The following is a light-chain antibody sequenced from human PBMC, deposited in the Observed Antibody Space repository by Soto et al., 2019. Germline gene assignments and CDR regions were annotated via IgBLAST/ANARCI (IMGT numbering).Light chain of an antibody. CDR3: CSYAGGYSFV. V-gene: IGLV2-11*01. Sequence: QSVLTQPRSVSGSPGQSVTISCTGTSSDVGDYSYVSWYQQHPGKAPKLMIYDVSKRPSGVPDRFSGSKSGNTASLTISGLQAEDEADYYCCSYAGGYSFVFGTGTKLPS. CDR2: DVS. CDR1: SSDVGDYSY. J-gene: IGLJ1*01.